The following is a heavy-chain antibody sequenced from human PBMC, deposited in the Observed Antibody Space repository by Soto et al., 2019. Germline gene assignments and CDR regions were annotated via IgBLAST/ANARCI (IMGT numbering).Heavy chain of an antibody. V-gene: IGHV3-33*01. Sequence: QVQLVESGGGVVQPGRSLRLSCAASGFTFSSYGMHWVRQAPGKGLEWVAVIWYDGSNKYYADSVKGRFTISRDNSKNTLYLQMNSLRAEDTAVYYCARDYGYSDGFAVDYWGQGTLVTVSS. CDR2: IWYDGSNK. CDR1: GFTFSSYG. CDR3: ARDYGYSDGFAVDY. D-gene: IGHD5-18*01. J-gene: IGHJ4*02.